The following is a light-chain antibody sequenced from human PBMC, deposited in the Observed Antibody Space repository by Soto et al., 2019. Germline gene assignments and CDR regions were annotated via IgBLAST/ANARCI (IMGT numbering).Light chain of an antibody. CDR1: SSDVVIYNL. Sequence: QSVLTQPASVSGSPGQSITISCTGTSSDVVIYNLVFWYQQHPGKAPKLMIYEGSERPAGVSNRVSGSKSGNTASLTVSGPKAEDEADYYCCSYAGSYFFGTGAKSPP. V-gene: IGLV2-23*01. J-gene: IGLJ1*01. CDR3: CSYAGSYF. CDR2: EGS.